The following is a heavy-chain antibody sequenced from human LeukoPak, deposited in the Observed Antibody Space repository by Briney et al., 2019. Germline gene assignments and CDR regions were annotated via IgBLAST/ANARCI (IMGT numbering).Heavy chain of an antibody. J-gene: IGHJ6*04. D-gene: IGHD2-15*01. Sequence: PSQTLSLTCAVSGGSISSGGYSWSWIRQPPGKGLEWIGYIYRSGSTYYNPSLKSRATISVDRSKKQYSLKLSSVTAADTAVYYCARGYCSGGSCYFAPYYYGMDVWGKGTTVTVSS. V-gene: IGHV4-30-2*01. CDR3: ARGYCSGGSCYFAPYYYGMDV. CDR2: IYRSGST. CDR1: GGSISSGGYS.